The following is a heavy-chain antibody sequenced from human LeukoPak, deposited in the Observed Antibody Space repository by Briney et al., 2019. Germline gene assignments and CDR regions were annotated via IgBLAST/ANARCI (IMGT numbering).Heavy chain of an antibody. D-gene: IGHD3-10*01. V-gene: IGHV3-30*03. CDR3: ATSYYYGSGSYYYYMDV. Sequence: GGSLRLSCAASGFTFRSYGMHWVRQAPGKGLEWVAVISYDGSNKYYADSVKGRLTISRDNSKNTLYLQMNSLRAEDTAVYYCATSYYYGSGSYYYYMDVWGKGTTVTISS. CDR1: GFTFRSYG. J-gene: IGHJ6*03. CDR2: ISYDGSNK.